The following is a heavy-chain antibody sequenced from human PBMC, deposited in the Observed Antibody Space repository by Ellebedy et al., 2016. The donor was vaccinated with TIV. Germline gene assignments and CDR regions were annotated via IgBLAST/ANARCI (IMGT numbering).Heavy chain of an antibody. V-gene: IGHV1-69*13. CDR2: IVPIFGVA. CDR3: ARGAENCSSTSCYWYYYHYYGMDV. Sequence: AASVKVSCKASGGTFSTYAINWVRQAPGQGLEWMGGIVPIFGVANYAQKFQGRVTIIADESTSTGHMELSSLRSEDTAVYYCARGAENCSSTSCYWYYYHYYGMDVWGQGTTVTVSS. J-gene: IGHJ6*02. D-gene: IGHD2-2*01. CDR1: GGTFSTYA.